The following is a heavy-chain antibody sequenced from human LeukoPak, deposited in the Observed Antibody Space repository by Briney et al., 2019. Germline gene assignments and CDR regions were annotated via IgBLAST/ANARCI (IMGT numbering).Heavy chain of an antibody. CDR3: AKPEQLLWFGELEN. Sequence: GGSLRLSCAASGFTFSSYGMHWVRQAPGKGLEWVAVISYDGSNKYYADSVKGRFTISRDSSKNTLYLQMNSLRAEDTAVYYCAKPEQLLWFGELENWGQGTLVTVSS. D-gene: IGHD3-10*01. CDR1: GFTFSSYG. J-gene: IGHJ4*02. V-gene: IGHV3-30*18. CDR2: ISYDGSNK.